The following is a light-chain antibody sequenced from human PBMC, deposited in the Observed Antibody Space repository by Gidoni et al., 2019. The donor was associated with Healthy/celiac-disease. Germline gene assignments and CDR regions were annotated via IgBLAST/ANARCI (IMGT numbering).Light chain of an antibody. Sequence: QSALTQPRSVSGSPRQSVPISCTGTSSDVGGYNYVSWYQQHPGKAPKLMIYDVSKRPSGVPDRFSGSKSGNTASLTISGLQAEDEADYYCCAYAGSYTLGVFGGGTKLTVL. V-gene: IGLV2-11*01. CDR1: SSDVGGYNY. CDR2: DVS. CDR3: CAYAGSYTLGV. J-gene: IGLJ2*01.